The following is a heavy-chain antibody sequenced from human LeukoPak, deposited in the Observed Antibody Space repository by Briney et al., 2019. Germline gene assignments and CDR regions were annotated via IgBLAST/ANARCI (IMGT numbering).Heavy chain of an antibody. Sequence: GASVKVSCKASGYSFTSYGISWVRQAPGQGLEWMGWISGDNGNANYAQKFQVRVTMTTDTGTGTAYMELRSLRSDDTAVYYCAGMSLRMVRGVSHFDYWGQGTLVTVSS. D-gene: IGHD3-10*01. V-gene: IGHV1-18*01. CDR3: AGMSLRMVRGVSHFDY. CDR2: ISGDNGNA. J-gene: IGHJ4*02. CDR1: GYSFTSYG.